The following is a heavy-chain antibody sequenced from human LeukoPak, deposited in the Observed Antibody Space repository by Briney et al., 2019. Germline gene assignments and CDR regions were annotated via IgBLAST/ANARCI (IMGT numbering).Heavy chain of an antibody. Sequence: SETLSLTCAVSGGSISSGGYYWSWIRQPAGKGLEWIGRIYTSGSTNYNPSLKSRVTMSVDTSKNQFSLKLSSVTAADTAVYYCARVRRIAAAAKVDYFDYWGQGTLVTVSS. V-gene: IGHV4-61*02. J-gene: IGHJ4*02. CDR3: ARVRRIAAAAKVDYFDY. D-gene: IGHD6-13*01. CDR1: GGSISSGGYY. CDR2: IYTSGST.